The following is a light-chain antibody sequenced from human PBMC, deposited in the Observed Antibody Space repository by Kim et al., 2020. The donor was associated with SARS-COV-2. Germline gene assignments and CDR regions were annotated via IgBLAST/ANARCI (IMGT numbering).Light chain of an antibody. Sequence: SASVGDRVTSTCRASQNLSAFLNWYQQKPRKAPKVLIYGTSNLQTGVPSRFHGSGSGTDFTLTISSLQPEDFGIYYCQQRHSIPLFGGGTKVDIK. CDR3: QQRHSIPL. CDR2: GTS. V-gene: IGKV1-39*01. J-gene: IGKJ4*01. CDR1: QNLSAF.